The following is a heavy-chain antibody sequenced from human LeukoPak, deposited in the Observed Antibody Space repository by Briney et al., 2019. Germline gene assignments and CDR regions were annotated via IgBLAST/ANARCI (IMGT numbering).Heavy chain of an antibody. CDR3: TTTPTKYYDFWSAYNDY. V-gene: IGHV3-15*07. D-gene: IGHD3-3*01. J-gene: IGHJ4*02. CDR2: IKSKTDGGTT. Sequence: GGSLRLSCAASGFTFTNAWMNWVRQAPGKGLEWVGRIKSKTDGGTTDYAAPVKGRFTISRDDSKNTLYLQMNSLKTEDTAVYYCTTTPTKYYDFWSAYNDYWGQGTLVTVSS. CDR1: GFTFTNAW.